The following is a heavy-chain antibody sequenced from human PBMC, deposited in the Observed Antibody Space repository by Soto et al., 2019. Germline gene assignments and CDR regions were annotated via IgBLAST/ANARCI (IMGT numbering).Heavy chain of an antibody. CDR2: IYYSGST. CDR3: ARAPPSSCSGGSCYSFDY. CDR1: GGSISSGGYY. D-gene: IGHD2-15*01. V-gene: IGHV4-31*03. J-gene: IGHJ4*02. Sequence: QVQLQESGPGLVKPSQTLSLTCTVSGGSISSGGYYWNWIRQPPVKGLEWIGYIYYSGSTYYNPSLKSRVTISVDTSKNQFSLKLSSVTAADTAVYYCARAPPSSCSGGSCYSFDYWGQGTLVTVSS.